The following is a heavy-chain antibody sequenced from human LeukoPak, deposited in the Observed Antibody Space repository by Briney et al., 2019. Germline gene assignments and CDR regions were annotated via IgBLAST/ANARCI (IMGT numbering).Heavy chain of an antibody. J-gene: IGHJ3*02. Sequence: PGRSLRLSCAASGFTFSSYGMHWVRQAPDKGLEWVAVISYDGSNKYYADSVKGRFTISRDNAKNSLFLQMNSLRDEDTAVYYCARGGYGANDDAFDIWGQGTMVTVSS. CDR1: GFTFSSYG. V-gene: IGHV3-30*03. CDR3: ARGGYGANDDAFDI. CDR2: ISYDGSNK. D-gene: IGHD4-23*01.